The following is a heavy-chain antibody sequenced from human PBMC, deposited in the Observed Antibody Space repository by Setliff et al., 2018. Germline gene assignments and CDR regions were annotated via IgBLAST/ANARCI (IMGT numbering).Heavy chain of an antibody. D-gene: IGHD3-22*01. Sequence: GESLKISCAASGFTFSSYSMNWVRQAPGKGLEWVSAISGSGGSTYYADSVKGRFTISRDNSKNTLYLQMNSLRAEDTAVYYCARDVDSSGYYYHFDYWGQGTLVTVSS. CDR1: GFTFSSYS. V-gene: IGHV3-23*01. CDR2: ISGSGGST. J-gene: IGHJ4*02. CDR3: ARDVDSSGYYYHFDY.